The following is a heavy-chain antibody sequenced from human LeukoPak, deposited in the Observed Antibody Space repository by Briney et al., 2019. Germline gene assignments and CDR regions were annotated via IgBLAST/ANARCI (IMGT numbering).Heavy chain of an antibody. Sequence: GGSLRLSCAASGFTFSRFAMNWVRQAPGKGLEWVSIISANGGSAYYADSVKGRFTMSRDNFKNTVFLEMNSLRPDDTAVYYCMTEGFDSWGQGALLTVSS. CDR1: GFTFSRFA. J-gene: IGHJ4*02. CDR3: MTEGFDS. CDR2: ISANGGSA. V-gene: IGHV3-23*01.